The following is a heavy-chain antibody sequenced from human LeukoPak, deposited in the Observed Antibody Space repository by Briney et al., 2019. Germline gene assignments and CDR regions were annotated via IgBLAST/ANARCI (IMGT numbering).Heavy chain of an antibody. J-gene: IGHJ4*02. CDR3: ARGGGIQLWLLPDC. CDR1: GFTFSSYW. Sequence: GGSLRLSCAASGFTFSSYWMSWVRQAPGKGLEWVSGISGSGGSTYYADSVKGRFTISRDNSKNTLYVQMNSLRAEDTAVYYCARGGGIQLWLLPDCWGQGTLVTVSS. D-gene: IGHD5-18*01. V-gene: IGHV3-23*01. CDR2: ISGSGGST.